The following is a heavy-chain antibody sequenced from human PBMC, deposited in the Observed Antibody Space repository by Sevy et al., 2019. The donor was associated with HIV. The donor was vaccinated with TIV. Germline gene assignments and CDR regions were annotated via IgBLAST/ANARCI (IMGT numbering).Heavy chain of an antibody. V-gene: IGHV3-30*04. CDR3: XXXXXXXYTDFDY. CDR2: ISNDITKA. CDR1: GFTFRNYA. J-gene: IGHJ4*02. Sequence: GGSLRLSCAASGFTFRNYAMHWVRQAPGKGLEWVAVISNDITKAYYADSVRGRFTISRDNSKNTLYLQMNSLRPEDXXXXXXXXXXXXXYTDFDYWGQGTLVTVSS.